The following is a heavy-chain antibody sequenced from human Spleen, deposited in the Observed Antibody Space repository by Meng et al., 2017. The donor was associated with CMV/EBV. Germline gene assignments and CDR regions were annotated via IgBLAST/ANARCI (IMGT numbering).Heavy chain of an antibody. CDR1: GATFSTHI. J-gene: IGHJ4*02. V-gene: IGHV1-69*04. Sequence: SGATFSTHIISWVRQAPGQGPEWMGRIIPSVGITNYAEEFQGRVTITADKSTSTAYMELSSLRSEDTAVYYCARDRGVAAAGPLDNWGQGTLVTVSS. D-gene: IGHD6-13*01. CDR3: ARDRGVAAAGPLDN. CDR2: IIPSVGIT.